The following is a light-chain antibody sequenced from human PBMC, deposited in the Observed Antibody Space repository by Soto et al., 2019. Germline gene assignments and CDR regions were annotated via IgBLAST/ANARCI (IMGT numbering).Light chain of an antibody. CDR3: QQSSSALCT. Sequence: DLQMTQSPSSLSASVGDRVTITCRASQSINFYLNWYQQKPGKAPKLLISGASSLQSGVPSRFSGSGSGTDFTLTISSLQPEDFATYYCQQSSSALCTFGGGTKVQIK. CDR1: QSINFY. J-gene: IGKJ4*01. V-gene: IGKV1-39*01. CDR2: GAS.